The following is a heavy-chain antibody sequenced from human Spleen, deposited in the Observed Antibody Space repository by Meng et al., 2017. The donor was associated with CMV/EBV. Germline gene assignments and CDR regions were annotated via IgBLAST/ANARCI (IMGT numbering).Heavy chain of an antibody. Sequence: GGSLRLSCAASGFTLRTYWMHWVRQSRGKGLVWVSRIINDGSGIGYADSVRGRFTISRDNAKNTLYLQMNSLRAEDTAVYYCARGTRLHYFDDWGQGTLVTVSS. V-gene: IGHV3-74*01. CDR2: IINDGSGI. CDR1: GFTLRTYW. CDR3: ARGTRLHYFDD. D-gene: IGHD4-11*01. J-gene: IGHJ4*02.